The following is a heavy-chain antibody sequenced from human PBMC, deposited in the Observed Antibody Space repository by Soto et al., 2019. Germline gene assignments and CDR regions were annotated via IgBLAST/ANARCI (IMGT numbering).Heavy chain of an antibody. J-gene: IGHJ6*02. V-gene: IGHV1-46*01. Sequence: SSKGSCYTVTSYYMHCVRQATGQRLEWMGIINPSGGSTSYAQKFQGRVTMTRDTSTGTVYMELSSLRSEDTAVYYCARYFYYSGSSATKYYYGMDVWGQGTTVTVSS. D-gene: IGHD1-26*01. CDR3: ARYFYYSGSSATKYYYGMDV. CDR1: CYTVTSYY. CDR2: INPSGGST.